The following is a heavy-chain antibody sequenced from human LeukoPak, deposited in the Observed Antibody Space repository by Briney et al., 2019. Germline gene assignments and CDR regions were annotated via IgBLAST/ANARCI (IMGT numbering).Heavy chain of an antibody. D-gene: IGHD4-17*01. CDR1: GFTFSSYE. Sequence: TGGSLRLSCAASGFTFSSYEMNWVRRAPGKGLEWVSYISSSGSTIYYADSVKGRFTISRDNAKNSLYLQMNSLRAEDTAVYYCARDPYYGDYVVWGQGTLVTVSS. CDR3: ARDPYYGDYVV. V-gene: IGHV3-48*03. J-gene: IGHJ4*02. CDR2: ISSSGSTI.